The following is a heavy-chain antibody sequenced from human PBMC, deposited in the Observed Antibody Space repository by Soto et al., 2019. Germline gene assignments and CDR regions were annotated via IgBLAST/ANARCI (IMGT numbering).Heavy chain of an antibody. V-gene: IGHV1-18*04. D-gene: IGHD2-2*02. J-gene: IGHJ6*02. CDR1: GYTFTSYG. Sequence: AASVKVSCKASGYTFTSYGISWVRQAPGQGLEWMGWISAYNGNTNYAQKLQGRVTMTTDTSTSTAYMELRSLRSDDTAVYYCARDIVVVPAAIRYYYYGMDVWGQGTTVTVSS. CDR2: ISAYNGNT. CDR3: ARDIVVVPAAIRYYYYGMDV.